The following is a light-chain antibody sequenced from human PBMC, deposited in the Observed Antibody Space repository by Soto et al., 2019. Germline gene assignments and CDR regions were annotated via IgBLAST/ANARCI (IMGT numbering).Light chain of an antibody. V-gene: IGLV3-21*04. CDR2: YDS. Sequence: SYELTQPPSVSVAPGKTARITCGGNNIRSKSVHWYQQKPGQAPVLVIYYDSDRPSGIPERFSGSNSGNTATLTISRVEAGDEADYYCQVWDSSSDHPAVFGGGTKVTVL. CDR1: NIRSKS. CDR3: QVWDSSSDHPAV. J-gene: IGLJ2*01.